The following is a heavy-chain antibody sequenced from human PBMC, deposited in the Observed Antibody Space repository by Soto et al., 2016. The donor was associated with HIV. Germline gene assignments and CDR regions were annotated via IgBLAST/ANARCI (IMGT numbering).Heavy chain of an antibody. Sequence: EVQLVESGGDLVQPGGSLKLSCAASGFTVSNNYMSWVRQTPGKGLEWVSVIYSGGGTYYADSVKDRFTVSRDKSHNTLYLQMNRLRAEDTAMYYCARGGLGGFVGHFDYWGQGALVIVSS. CDR1: GFTVSNNY. CDR3: ARGGLGGFVGHFDY. J-gene: IGHJ4*02. V-gene: IGHV3-66*01. D-gene: IGHD3-16*01. CDR2: IYSGGGT.